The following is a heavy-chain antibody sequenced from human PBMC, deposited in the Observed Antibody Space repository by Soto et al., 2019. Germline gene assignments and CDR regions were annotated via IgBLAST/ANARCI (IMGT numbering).Heavy chain of an antibody. Sequence: GGSLRLSCAASGFIFKMYWMHWVRQSPGKGLVWISRIYNDGTYSDYADSVRGRFTISRDNVNDTLYLQMNNLRAEDSGLYYCTRGRRPISTGTGAYWGQGTQVTVSS. CDR3: TRGRRPISTGTGAY. V-gene: IGHV3-74*01. D-gene: IGHD3-10*01. J-gene: IGHJ4*02. CDR1: GFIFKMYW. CDR2: IYNDGTYS.